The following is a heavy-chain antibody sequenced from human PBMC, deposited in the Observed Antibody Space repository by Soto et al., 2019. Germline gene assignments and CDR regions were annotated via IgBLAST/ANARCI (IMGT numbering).Heavy chain of an antibody. CDR1: GGSISSYY. Sequence: QVQLQESGPGLVKPSETLSLTCTVSGGSISSYYWSWIRQPPGKGLEWFGYIYYSGSTNYNPPLTSRVTLAVDTSKNQFSLKLSSVTAADKAVYYCASAGYCTNGVCYITFDYWGQGTPVTVSS. CDR2: IYYSGST. V-gene: IGHV4-59*01. CDR3: ASAGYCTNGVCYITFDY. J-gene: IGHJ4*02. D-gene: IGHD2-8*01.